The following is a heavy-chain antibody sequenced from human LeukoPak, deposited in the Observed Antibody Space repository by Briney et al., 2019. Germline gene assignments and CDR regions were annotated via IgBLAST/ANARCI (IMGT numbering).Heavy chain of an antibody. Sequence: PGGSMRLSCVASGITFSTYSMNWVRQAPGKGLEWVSSISYSSTYIYCEDSVKGRFTISRDNARNSLYLQMNSLRAEDTAVYYCASTPSVGDYYPWYFDFWGRGTLVTVSS. CDR1: GITFSTYS. CDR2: ISYSSTYI. CDR3: ASTPSVGDYYPWYFDF. V-gene: IGHV3-21*06. J-gene: IGHJ2*01. D-gene: IGHD1-26*01.